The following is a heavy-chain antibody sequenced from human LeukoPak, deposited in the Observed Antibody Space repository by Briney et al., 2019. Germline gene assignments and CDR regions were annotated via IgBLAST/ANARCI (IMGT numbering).Heavy chain of an antibody. Sequence: GASVKVSCKASGYTFTSYDINWVRQATGRGLEWMGWMNPNSGNTGYAQKFQGRVTMTRNTSISTAYMELSSLRSEDTAVYYCARGGSKWEPEDYWGQGTLVTVSS. CDR3: ARGGSKWEPEDY. V-gene: IGHV1-8*01. J-gene: IGHJ4*02. CDR1: GYTFTSYD. D-gene: IGHD1-26*01. CDR2: MNPNSGNT.